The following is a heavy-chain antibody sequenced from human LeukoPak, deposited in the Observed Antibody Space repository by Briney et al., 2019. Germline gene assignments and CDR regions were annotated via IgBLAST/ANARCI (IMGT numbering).Heavy chain of an antibody. J-gene: IGHJ4*02. Sequence: GGSLRLSCAASGFTVSSNYMSWVRQAPGKGLEWVSYISSSGSTIYYADSVKGRFTISRDNAKNSLYLQMNSLRAEDTAVYYCARDLLEAGATTVGYWGQGTLVTVSS. CDR2: ISSSGSTI. CDR3: ARDLLEAGATTVGY. V-gene: IGHV3-11*04. D-gene: IGHD1-26*01. CDR1: GFTVSSNY.